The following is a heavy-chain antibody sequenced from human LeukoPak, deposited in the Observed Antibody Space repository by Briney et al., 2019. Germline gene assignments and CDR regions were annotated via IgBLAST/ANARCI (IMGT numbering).Heavy chain of an antibody. CDR2: INPNSGGT. D-gene: IGHD6-19*01. V-gene: IGHV1-2*02. J-gene: IGHJ4*02. Sequence: GASVKVSCKASGYTFTGYYMHWVRQAPGQGLEWMGWINPNSGGTNYAQKLQGRVTMTTDTSTSTAYMELRSLRSDDTAVYYCARVAVAGEDTIDYWGQGTLVTVSS. CDR1: GYTFTGYY. CDR3: ARVAVAGEDTIDY.